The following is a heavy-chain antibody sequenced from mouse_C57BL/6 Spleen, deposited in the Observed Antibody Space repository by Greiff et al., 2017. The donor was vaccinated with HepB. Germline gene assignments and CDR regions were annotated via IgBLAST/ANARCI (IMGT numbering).Heavy chain of an antibody. D-gene: IGHD1-1*01. CDR2: ISDGGSYT. CDR1: GFTFSSYA. V-gene: IGHV5-4*01. J-gene: IGHJ2*01. CDR3: AREHTTVVAVDY. Sequence: EVQGVESGGGLVKPGGSLKLSCAASGFTFSSYAMSWVRQTPEKRLEWVATISDGGSYTYYPDNVKGRFTISRDNAKNNLYLQMSHLKSEDTAMYYCAREHTTVVAVDYWGQGTTLTVSS.